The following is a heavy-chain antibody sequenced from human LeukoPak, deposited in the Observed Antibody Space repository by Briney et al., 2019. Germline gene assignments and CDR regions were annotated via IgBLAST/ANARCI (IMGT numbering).Heavy chain of an antibody. Sequence: GASVKVSCKASGGTFSSYAISWVRQAPGQGLEWMGGIIPIFGTANYAQKFQGRVTITADESTSTAYMELSSLRSEDTAVYYCARVKHKAAAGVWDWGQGTLVTVSS. CDR1: GGTFSSYA. J-gene: IGHJ4*02. V-gene: IGHV1-69*13. D-gene: IGHD6-13*01. CDR2: IIPIFGTA. CDR3: ARVKHKAAAGVWD.